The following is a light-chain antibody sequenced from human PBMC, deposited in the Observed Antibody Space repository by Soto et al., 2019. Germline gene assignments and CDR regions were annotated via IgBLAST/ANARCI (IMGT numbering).Light chain of an antibody. Sequence: EIVLTQSPATLSLSPGERATLSCRASQSVSSYLAWYQQKPGQAPRLLIYDASNRATGIPARFSGSGSGTDFTLTISSLEPADFAVYYCQRRSNWEYTFGQGTKLEIK. J-gene: IGKJ2*01. CDR1: QSVSSY. CDR3: QRRSNWEYT. V-gene: IGKV3-11*01. CDR2: DAS.